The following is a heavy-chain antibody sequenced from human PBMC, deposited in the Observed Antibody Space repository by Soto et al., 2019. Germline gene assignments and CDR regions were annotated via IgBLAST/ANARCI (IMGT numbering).Heavy chain of an antibody. CDR2: INAGNGNT. CDR1: GYTFTSYA. D-gene: IGHD2-21*02. CDR3: ARSIVVVTADDY. J-gene: IGHJ4*02. V-gene: IGHV1-3*01. Sequence: ASVKVSCKASGYTFTSYAMHWVRQAPGQRLEWMGWINAGNGNTKYSQKFQGRVTITRDTSASTAYMELSSLRSEDTAVYYCARSIVVVTADDYSRQRTLVTVSS.